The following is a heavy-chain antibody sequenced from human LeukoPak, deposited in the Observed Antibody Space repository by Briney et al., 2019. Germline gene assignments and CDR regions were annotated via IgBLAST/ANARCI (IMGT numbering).Heavy chain of an antibody. Sequence: SETLSLTCTVSSGSISSSSYYWGWIRQPPGKGLEWIGSIYYSGSTYYNPSLKSRVTISVDTSKNQFSLKLSSVTAADTAVYYCARGPYARFDYWGQGTLVTVSS. V-gene: IGHV4-39*01. CDR3: ARGPYARFDY. CDR2: IYYSGST. D-gene: IGHD3-16*01. J-gene: IGHJ4*02. CDR1: SGSISSSSYY.